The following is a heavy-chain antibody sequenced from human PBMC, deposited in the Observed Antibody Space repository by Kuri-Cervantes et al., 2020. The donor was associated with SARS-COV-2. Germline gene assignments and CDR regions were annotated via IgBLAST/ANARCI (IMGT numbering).Heavy chain of an antibody. Sequence: GSLRLSCTVSGGSISSYDWSWIRQPPGKGLEWIGYIYHSGSTYYNPSLKSRVTISVDRSKNQFSLKLSSVTAADTAVYYCARARIAAAGYNWFDPWGQGTLVTVSS. CDR2: IYHSGST. J-gene: IGHJ5*02. CDR3: ARARIAAAGYNWFDP. D-gene: IGHD6-13*01. V-gene: IGHV4-59*12. CDR1: GGSISSYD.